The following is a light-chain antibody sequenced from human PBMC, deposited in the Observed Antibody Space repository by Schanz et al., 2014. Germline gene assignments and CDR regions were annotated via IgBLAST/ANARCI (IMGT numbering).Light chain of an antibody. J-gene: IGKJ1*01. CDR1: QDISSW. Sequence: DVLMTQSPASVSASVGDRVTITCRASQDISSWLAWYQQKPGKAPKLLINAASVLESGVPSRFSGSGSGTAFTLTISSLQPEDFATYYCQQYKIYPWTFGPGTKVEMK. V-gene: IGKV1D-16*01. CDR3: QQYKIYPWT. CDR2: AAS.